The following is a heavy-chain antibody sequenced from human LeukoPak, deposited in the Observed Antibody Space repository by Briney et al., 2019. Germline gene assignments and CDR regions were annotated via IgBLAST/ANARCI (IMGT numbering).Heavy chain of an antibody. D-gene: IGHD6-19*01. CDR3: ARISLSGWANDN. CDR2: ISSDGSST. J-gene: IGHJ4*02. V-gene: IGHV3-74*01. CDR1: GFTFGGYW. Sequence: GGSLRLSCAAPGFTFGGYWMHWVRQAPGKGLVWVTRISSDGSSTSYADPVKGRFTISRDNATNTLYLQMSSLRAEDTAVYYCARISLSGWANDNWGQGALVTVSS.